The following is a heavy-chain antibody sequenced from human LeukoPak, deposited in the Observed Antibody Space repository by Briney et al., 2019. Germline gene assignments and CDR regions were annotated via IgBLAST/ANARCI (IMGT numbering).Heavy chain of an antibody. V-gene: IGHV4-59*01. Sequence: SETLSLTCTVSGGSISSYYWSWIRQPPGKGLEWIGYIYYSGSNNCNPSLKSRVTISVDTSKNQFSLKLSSVTAADTAVYYCARVPRSYYYYYYMDVWGKGTTVTVSS. CDR3: ARVPRSYYYYYYMDV. CDR1: GGSISSYY. CDR2: IYYSGSN. J-gene: IGHJ6*03.